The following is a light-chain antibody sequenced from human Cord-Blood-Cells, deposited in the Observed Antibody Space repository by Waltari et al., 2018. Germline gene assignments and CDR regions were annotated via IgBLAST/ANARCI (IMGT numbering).Light chain of an antibody. CDR3: QQCYSPPLT. Sequence: DIQMTQPPLSPPALVVYRVTTTCRASQSISNYLNWYQQKPGKAPKLLIYAASNLQSGVPSRFSGSGSGTDFTLTISSLQPEDIATYYCQQCYSPPLTFGGGTKVEIK. J-gene: IGKJ4*01. V-gene: IGKV1-39*01. CDR2: AAS. CDR1: QSISNY.